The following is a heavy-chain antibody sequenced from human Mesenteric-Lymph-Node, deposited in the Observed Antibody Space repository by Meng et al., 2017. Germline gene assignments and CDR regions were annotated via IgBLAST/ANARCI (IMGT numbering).Heavy chain of an antibody. CDR3: AREKDYYDSSGYPLGY. D-gene: IGHD3-22*01. Sequence: ASVKVSCKASGYTFTSYAMHWVRQAPGQRLEWMGWINAGNGNTKYSQKFQGRVTITRDTSASTAYMELSSLRSEDTAVYYCAREKDYYDSSGYPLGYWGQGTLVTVSS. CDR2: INAGNGNT. J-gene: IGHJ4*02. V-gene: IGHV1-3*01. CDR1: GYTFTSYA.